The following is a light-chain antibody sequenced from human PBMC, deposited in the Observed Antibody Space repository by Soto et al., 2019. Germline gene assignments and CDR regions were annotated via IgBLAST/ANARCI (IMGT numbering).Light chain of an antibody. CDR3: QQYNSYTWT. V-gene: IGKV1-5*01. CDR1: QSIRSC. J-gene: IGKJ1*01. Sequence: DIKMNQSPSSLSASVGDRVTITCRASQSIRSCLGWYQQKEGKAPKRLICDAAALESGVPSRFSGSGSGTEFTLTISSLQPDDFATYYCQQYNSYTWTFGQGAKVDI. CDR2: DAA.